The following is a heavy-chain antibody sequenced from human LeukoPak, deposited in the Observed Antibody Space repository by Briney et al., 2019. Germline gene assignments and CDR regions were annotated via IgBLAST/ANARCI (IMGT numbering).Heavy chain of an antibody. D-gene: IGHD1/OR15-1a*01. CDR1: GFTFDDYA. CDR3: AKVTRGSYYYMDV. Sequence: GGTLRLSCAASGFTFDDYAMHWVRQAPGKGLEWVSLISGDGGSTYYADSVKGRFTISRDNSKNSLYLQMNSLRTEDTTLYYCAKVTRGSYYYMDVWGKGTTVTVSS. CDR2: ISGDGGST. V-gene: IGHV3-43*02. J-gene: IGHJ6*03.